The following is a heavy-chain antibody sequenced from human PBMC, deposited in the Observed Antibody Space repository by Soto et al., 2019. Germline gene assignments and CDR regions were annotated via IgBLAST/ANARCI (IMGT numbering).Heavy chain of an antibody. CDR1: GFTFSSYA. J-gene: IGHJ6*02. V-gene: IGHV3-30-3*01. CDR3: ARDRKYYDFWSGYYTTYYYYGMDV. D-gene: IGHD3-3*01. CDR2: ISYDGSNK. Sequence: GGSLRLSCAASGFTFSSYAMHWVRQAPGKGLEWVAVISYDGSNKYYADSVKGRFTISRDNSKNTLYLQMNSLRAEDTAVYYCARDRKYYDFWSGYYTTYYYYGMDVWGQGTTVTVSS.